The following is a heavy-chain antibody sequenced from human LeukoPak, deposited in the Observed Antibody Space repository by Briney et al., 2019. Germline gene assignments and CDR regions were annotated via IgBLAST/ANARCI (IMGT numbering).Heavy chain of an antibody. V-gene: IGHV5-51*01. J-gene: IGHJ5*02. CDR1: GYSFANYW. CDR2: IYPGDSDT. CDR3: ARSYYYYDSSGYDRDWFDP. D-gene: IGHD3-22*01. Sequence: GESLKISCKGSGYSFANYWIGWVRQMPGKGLEWMGIIYPGDSDTRYSPSFQGQVTISADKSISTAYLQWSSLKASDTAMYYCARSYYYYDSSGYDRDWFDPWGQGTLVTVSS.